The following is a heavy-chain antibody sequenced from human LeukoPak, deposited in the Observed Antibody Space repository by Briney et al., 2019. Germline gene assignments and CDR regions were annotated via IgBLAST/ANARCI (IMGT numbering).Heavy chain of an antibody. V-gene: IGHV4-39*01. CDR3: VRHSAFYRYMDV. Sequence: SETLSLTCTVSGGPISSTTYYWGWTRQPPGKGLEWIGTFYYDGSTYYSPSLQSRVTISLDTSKDQLSLKVRSVTAADTAVYHCVRHSAFYRYMDVWGEGTTVTVSS. CDR1: GGPISSTTYY. D-gene: IGHD2/OR15-2a*01. J-gene: IGHJ6*03. CDR2: FYYDGST.